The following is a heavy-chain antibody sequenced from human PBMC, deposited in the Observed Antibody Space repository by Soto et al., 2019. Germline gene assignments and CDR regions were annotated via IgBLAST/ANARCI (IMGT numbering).Heavy chain of an antibody. CDR1: GFSFGTHA. CDR2: INSRSSDI. J-gene: IGHJ1*01. CDR3: TREGGGSYTYFQD. D-gene: IGHD1-26*01. V-gene: IGHV3-21*02. Sequence: EVQLVESGGGLVKPGGSLRLSCAASGFSFGTHAVNWVRQAPGKGLEWVAYINSRSSDIYYADSVKGRFTVSRDNAKSLGFLQMHSLRAEDTAVYYCTREGGGSYTYFQDWGQGTLVTVSS.